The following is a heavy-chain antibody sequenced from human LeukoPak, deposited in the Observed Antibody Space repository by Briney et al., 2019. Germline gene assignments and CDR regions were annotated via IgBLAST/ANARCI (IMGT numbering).Heavy chain of an antibody. CDR2: INPSGGST. V-gene: IGHV1-46*01. J-gene: IGHJ4*02. Sequence: ASVKVSCKASGYTFTSYYMHWVRQAPGQGLEWMGIINPSGGSTSYAQKFQGRVTMTRDTSTSTAYMELSSLRSEDTAVYYCARTVAARPYFDYWGQGTLVTVSS. CDR3: ARTVAARPYFDY. CDR1: GYTFTSYY. D-gene: IGHD6-6*01.